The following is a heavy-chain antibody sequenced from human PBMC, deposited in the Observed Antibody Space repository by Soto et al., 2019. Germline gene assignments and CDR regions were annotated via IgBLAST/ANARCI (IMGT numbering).Heavy chain of an antibody. D-gene: IGHD2-21*01. V-gene: IGHV3-23*05. CDR1: GLPHSNFA. CDR2: IYGSGRGI. CDR3: AKDAVYNDGLWLMDH. J-gene: IGHJ4*02. Sequence: GASLKISCRASGLPHSNFAMMWVRQAPGKGLECVSGIYGSGRGIEYADSVKGRFTISRDNSKNTVYLEMTDLRADDTAVYYCAKDAVYNDGLWLMDHWGRGTQVTVSS.